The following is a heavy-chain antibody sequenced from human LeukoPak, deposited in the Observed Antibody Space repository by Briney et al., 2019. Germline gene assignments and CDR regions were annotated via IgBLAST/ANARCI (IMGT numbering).Heavy chain of an antibody. V-gene: IGHV3-33*01. CDR1: GFTFSSYG. CDR2: IWYDGSNK. CDR3: ASIAVAGTFDY. D-gene: IGHD6-19*01. J-gene: IGHJ4*02. Sequence: GGSLRLSCAASGFTFSSYGMHWVRQAPGKGVEWVAVIWYDGSNKYYADSVKGRFTISRDNSKNTLYLQMNSLRAEDTAVYYCASIAVAGTFDYWGQGTLVTVSS.